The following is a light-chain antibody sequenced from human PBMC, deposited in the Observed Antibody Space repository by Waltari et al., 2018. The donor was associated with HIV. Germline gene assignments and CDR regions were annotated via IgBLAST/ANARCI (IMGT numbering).Light chain of an antibody. J-gene: IGLJ1*01. V-gene: IGLV1-51*01. Sequence: QSVLTQPPSVSAAPGQKVTISCSGSSSNIGNNYVSWYQQLPGTAPKLLIYDNNNRLAGIPDRFSGSKSGTSATLDITGLQTGDEADYYCGTWDTSLSASFVFGTGTEVTIL. CDR2: DNN. CDR1: SSNIGNNY. CDR3: GTWDTSLSASFV.